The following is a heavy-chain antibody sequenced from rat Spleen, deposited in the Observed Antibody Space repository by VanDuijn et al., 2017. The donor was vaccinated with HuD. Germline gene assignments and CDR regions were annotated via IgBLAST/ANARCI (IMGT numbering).Heavy chain of an antibody. Sequence: EVQLVESGGGLVQPGSPLKLSCAASGFTFSGNWLNWIRQAPGKGLEWVATISYGDSSGHSSTYYRDSVKGRFTISRDNAKSTLSLQMDSLRSEDTATYYCARRHYGYTDYFDYWGQGVMVTVSS. V-gene: IGHV5-29*01. J-gene: IGHJ2*01. CDR2: ISYGDSSGHSST. CDR1: GFTFSGNW. CDR3: ARRHYGYTDYFDY. D-gene: IGHD1-9*01.